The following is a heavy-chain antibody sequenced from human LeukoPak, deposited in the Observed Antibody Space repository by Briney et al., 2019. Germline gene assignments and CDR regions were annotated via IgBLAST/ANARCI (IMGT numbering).Heavy chain of an antibody. D-gene: IGHD2-15*01. CDR2: IKEDGSAQ. CDR1: GFTFNSYW. V-gene: IGHV3-7*03. J-gene: IGHJ4*02. Sequence: GGSLRLSCAASGFTFNSYWMSWVRQAPGKGLEWVANIKEDGSAQYYVDSVKGRFTISRDNAQNSLYLQMNSLRAEDTAVYYCARFPVVAATFDYWGQGTLVTVSS. CDR3: ARFPVVAATFDY.